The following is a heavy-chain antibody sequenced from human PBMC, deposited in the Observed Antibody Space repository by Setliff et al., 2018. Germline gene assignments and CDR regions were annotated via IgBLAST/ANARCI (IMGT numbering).Heavy chain of an antibody. Sequence: SETLSLTSAVSSLSVSSGYFWSWIRQPAGKGLEWIGRIFGSGSTNYNPSLKSRVTMSIDTSKNQFFLKVRSVTAADTAVYYCARDRGSNNSPEDFDYWGLGTLVTVS. CDR3: ARDRGSNNSPEDFDY. D-gene: IGHD1-1*01. J-gene: IGHJ4*02. CDR2: IFGSGST. CDR1: SLSVSSGYF. V-gene: IGHV4-4*07.